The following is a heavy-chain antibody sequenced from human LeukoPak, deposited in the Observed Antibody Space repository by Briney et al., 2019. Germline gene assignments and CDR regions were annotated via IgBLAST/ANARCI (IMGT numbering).Heavy chain of an antibody. J-gene: IGHJ4*02. D-gene: IGHD6-19*01. CDR3: ARLRSGPKSLSDY. CDR1: GFTFSTNW. Sequence: GGSLRLSCAASGFTFSTNWMTWVRHAPGKGQEWVANINEDGGGRYYVDSVKGRFTISRDNAKNSVHLQMNSLRAEDTAVYYCARLRSGPKSLSDYWGQGTLVTVSS. V-gene: IGHV3-7*01. CDR2: INEDGGGR.